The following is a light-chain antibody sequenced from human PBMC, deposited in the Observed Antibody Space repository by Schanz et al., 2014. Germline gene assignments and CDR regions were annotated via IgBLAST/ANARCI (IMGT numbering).Light chain of an antibody. CDR2: GDT. J-gene: IGLJ1*01. V-gene: IGLV1-40*01. CDR3: SSYAGSNNFCV. CDR1: SSNIGAGYD. Sequence: QSVLTQPPSVSGAPGQRVTISCTGSSSNIGAGYDVHWYQQLPGTAPKLLIHGDTNRPSGVPDRFSGSKSGTSASLAITGLQAADEADYYCSSYAGSNNFCVFGTGTKLTVL.